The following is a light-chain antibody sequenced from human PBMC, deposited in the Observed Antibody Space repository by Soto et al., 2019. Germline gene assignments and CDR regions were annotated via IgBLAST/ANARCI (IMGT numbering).Light chain of an antibody. CDR3: QQYGSSPLT. CDR2: GAS. Sequence: EIVMTQSRPTLSLSQGEKATLSRRASPSVTNFLAWYQQKPGKPPRLLIYGASSRATGIPDRFSGSGSGTDFTLTISRLEREDFAVYFCQQYGSSPLTFGGGTKV. V-gene: IGKV3-20*01. CDR1: PSVTNF. J-gene: IGKJ4*01.